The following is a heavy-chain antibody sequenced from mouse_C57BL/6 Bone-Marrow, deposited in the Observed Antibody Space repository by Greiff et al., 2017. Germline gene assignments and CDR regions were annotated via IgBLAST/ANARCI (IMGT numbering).Heavy chain of an antibody. CDR1: GYTFTSYW. D-gene: IGHD3-1*01. Sequence: VQLQQPGAELVKPGASVKLSCKASGYTFTSYWMQWVKQRPGQGLEWIGEIDPSDSYTNYNQKFKGKATLTVDTSSSTAYMQLSSLTSEDAAVYYCARRRGAIYYFDYWGQGTTLTVSS. CDR2: IDPSDSYT. CDR3: ARRRGAIYYFDY. V-gene: IGHV1-50*01. J-gene: IGHJ2*01.